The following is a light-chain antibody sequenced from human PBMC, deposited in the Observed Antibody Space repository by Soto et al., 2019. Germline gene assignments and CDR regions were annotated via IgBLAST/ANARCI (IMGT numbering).Light chain of an antibody. Sequence: AIRMTQSPSSFSASTGDRVTITCRASQGISSHLAWYQVKPSKAPRLLIYTASYLDSGVPSRFSGSGSGTVFPLTISSLHSEVFAFYYWQQYFSSPLTFGGGTKVEIK. J-gene: IGKJ4*01. CDR3: QQYFSSPLT. CDR2: TAS. V-gene: IGKV1-8*01. CDR1: QGISSH.